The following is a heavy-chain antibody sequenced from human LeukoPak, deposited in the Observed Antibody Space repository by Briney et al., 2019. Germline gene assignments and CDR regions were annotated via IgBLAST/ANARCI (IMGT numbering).Heavy chain of an antibody. CDR2: TSDRGDYT. CDR3: AKKAQYNGNYPLDY. J-gene: IGHJ4*02. Sequence: GESLRLSCAASGFTFTSYSMSWVRQAPGKGLEWVSGTSDRGDYTYYADSVKGRFTISRDNSKNTLYLQMNSLRAEDTALYFCAKKAQYNGNYPLDYWGQGTLVTVSS. V-gene: IGHV3-23*01. D-gene: IGHD1-26*01. CDR1: GFTFTSYS.